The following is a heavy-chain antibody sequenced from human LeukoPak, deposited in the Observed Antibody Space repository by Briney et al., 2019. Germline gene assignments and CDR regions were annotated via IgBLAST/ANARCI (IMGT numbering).Heavy chain of an antibody. Sequence: GGSLRLSCAASGFTFSSYSMNWVRQAPGKGLEWVSYISSSSSTIYYADSVKGRFTISRDNAKNSLYLQMNSLRAEDTAVYYCARDHRDCSSTSCYFGGYWGQGTLVTVSS. J-gene: IGHJ4*02. CDR2: ISSSSSTI. D-gene: IGHD2-2*01. CDR1: GFTFSSYS. CDR3: ARDHRDCSSTSCYFGGY. V-gene: IGHV3-48*01.